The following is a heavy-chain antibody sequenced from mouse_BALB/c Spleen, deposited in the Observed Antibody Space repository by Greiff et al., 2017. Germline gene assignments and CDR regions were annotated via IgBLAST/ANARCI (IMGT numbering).Heavy chain of an antibody. CDR3: AREGGYDGAMDY. CDR1: GFTFSSYG. J-gene: IGHJ4*01. Sequence: EVQVVESGGGLVKPGGSLKLSCAASGFTFSSYGMSWVRQTPDKRLELVATINSNGGSTYYPDSVKGRFTISRDNAKNTLYLQMSSLKSEDTAMYYCAREGGYDGAMDYWGQGTSVTVSS. CDR2: INSNGGST. V-gene: IGHV5-6-3*01. D-gene: IGHD2-14*01.